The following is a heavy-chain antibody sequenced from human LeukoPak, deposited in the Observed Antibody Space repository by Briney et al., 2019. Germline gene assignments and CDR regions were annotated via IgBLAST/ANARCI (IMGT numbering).Heavy chain of an antibody. D-gene: IGHD2-15*01. Sequence: GGSLRLSCVGSGFTFSDAWMSWVRQAPGKGLEWVSFISSSSITIYYADSVKGRFTISRDNAEKSPYLQMNSLRAEDTADCARDRGGSYSAIDYWGQGTLVTVSS. CDR3: ARDRGGSYSAIDY. CDR1: GFTFSDAW. V-gene: IGHV3-11*04. CDR2: ISSSSITI. J-gene: IGHJ4*02.